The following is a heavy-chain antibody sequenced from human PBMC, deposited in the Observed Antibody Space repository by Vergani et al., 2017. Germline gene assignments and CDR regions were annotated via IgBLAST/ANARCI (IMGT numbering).Heavy chain of an antibody. CDR3: AKVGRSEVAGTFGAFDI. Sequence: EVQLVESGGGLVQPGGSLRLSCAASGFTFSSYSMNWVRQAPGKGVEWVSYISSSSSTIYYADSVKGRFTISRDNSKNTLFLHMNSLRPEDTAVYYCAKVGRSEVAGTFGAFDIWGQGTMVTVSS. J-gene: IGHJ3*02. CDR1: GFTFSSYS. CDR2: ISSSSSTI. D-gene: IGHD6-19*01. V-gene: IGHV3-48*01.